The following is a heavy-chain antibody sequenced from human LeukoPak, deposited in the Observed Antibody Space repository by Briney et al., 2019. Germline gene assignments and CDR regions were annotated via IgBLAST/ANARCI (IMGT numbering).Heavy chain of an antibody. Sequence: SETLSLTCTVSGGSLSTYYRNWIRQPPGKRLEWIGYIYNSGTTSYNPSFKSRVSLSVDTSKNQYSVKLTSVTAADTAVYYCETAGFWGQGTLVTVSS. D-gene: IGHD3-9*01. CDR2: IYNSGTT. CDR3: ETAGF. J-gene: IGHJ4*02. V-gene: IGHV4-4*09. CDR1: GGSLSTYY.